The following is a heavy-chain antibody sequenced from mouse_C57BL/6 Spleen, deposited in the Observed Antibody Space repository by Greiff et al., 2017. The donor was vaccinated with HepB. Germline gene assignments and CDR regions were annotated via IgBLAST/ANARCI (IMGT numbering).Heavy chain of an antibody. V-gene: IGHV5-17*01. CDR1: GFTFSDYG. CDR2: ISSGSSTI. CDR3: ARRRDDYDGDYYAMDY. Sequence: EVKLVESGGGLVKPGGSLKLSCAASGFTFSDYGMNWVRQAPEKGLEWVAYISSGSSTIYYADTVKGRFTISRDNAKNTLFLQMTSLRSEDTAMYYCARRRDDYDGDYYAMDYWGQGTSVTVSS. D-gene: IGHD2-4*01. J-gene: IGHJ4*01.